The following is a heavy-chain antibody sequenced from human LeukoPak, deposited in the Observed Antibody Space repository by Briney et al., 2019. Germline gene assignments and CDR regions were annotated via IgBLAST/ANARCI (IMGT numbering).Heavy chain of an antibody. J-gene: IGHJ4*02. Sequence: SVKVSCKASGGTFSSYAISWVRQAPGQGLEWMGRIIPILGIANYAQKFQGRVTITADKSTSTAYMELSSLRSEDTAVYYCARPTTVVTPFDFDYWGQGTLVTVSS. CDR2: IIPILGIA. CDR3: ARPTTVVTPFDFDY. D-gene: IGHD4-23*01. V-gene: IGHV1-69*04. CDR1: GGTFSSYA.